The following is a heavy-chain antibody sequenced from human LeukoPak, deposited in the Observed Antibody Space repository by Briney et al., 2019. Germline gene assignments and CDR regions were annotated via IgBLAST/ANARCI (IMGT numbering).Heavy chain of an antibody. V-gene: IGHV1-8*01. CDR1: EYTFTSYD. CDR3: ARDLGAYYYYYGMDV. Sequence: ASVKVSCKASEYTFTSYDINWVRQATGQGLEWMGWMNPNSGNTGYAQKFQGRVTMTRNTSISTAYMELSSLRSEDTAVYYCARDLGAYYYYYGMDVWGQGTTVTVSS. CDR2: MNPNSGNT. D-gene: IGHD1-26*01. J-gene: IGHJ6*02.